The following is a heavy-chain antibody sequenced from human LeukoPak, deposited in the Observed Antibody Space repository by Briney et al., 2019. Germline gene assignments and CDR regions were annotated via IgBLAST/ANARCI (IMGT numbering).Heavy chain of an antibody. D-gene: IGHD3-3*01. V-gene: IGHV4-34*01. Sequence: SETLSLTCAVYGGSFSGYYWSWIRHPPGKGLEWIGEIKHSGSTNYNPSLKSRVTISVDTSKNQFSLKLSSVTAADTAVYYCARVLTYYDFWSGHHQDEYYFDYWGQGTLVTVSS. J-gene: IGHJ4*02. CDR2: IKHSGST. CDR3: ARVLTYYDFWSGHHQDEYYFDY. CDR1: GGSFSGYY.